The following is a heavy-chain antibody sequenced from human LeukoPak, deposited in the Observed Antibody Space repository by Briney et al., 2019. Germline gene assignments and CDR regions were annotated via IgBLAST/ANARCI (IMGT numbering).Heavy chain of an antibody. CDR3: ARDHVYGGEDY. D-gene: IGHD5/OR15-5a*01. Sequence: AGGSLRLSCAASGFTFHNYAIHWVRQAPGKGLEWVSLTSGDGITTYFADSVKGRFTISRDNSKSSLFLQMNSLRTEDTALYYCARDHVYGGEDYWGQGTLVTVSS. CDR2: TSGDGITT. J-gene: IGHJ4*02. CDR1: GFTFHNYA. V-gene: IGHV3-43*02.